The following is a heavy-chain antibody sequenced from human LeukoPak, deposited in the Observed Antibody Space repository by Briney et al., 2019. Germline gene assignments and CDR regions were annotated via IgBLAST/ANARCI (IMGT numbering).Heavy chain of an antibody. Sequence: PGGSLRLSCAASGFTVSSNYMSWVRQAPGKGLEWVSVIYSGGSTCYADSVKGRFTISRDNSKNTLYLQMNSLRAEDTAVYYCARDGFSSGYPYDAFDIWGQGTMVTVSS. J-gene: IGHJ3*02. CDR3: ARDGFSSGYPYDAFDI. V-gene: IGHV3-53*01. CDR1: GFTVSSNY. D-gene: IGHD3-22*01. CDR2: IYSGGST.